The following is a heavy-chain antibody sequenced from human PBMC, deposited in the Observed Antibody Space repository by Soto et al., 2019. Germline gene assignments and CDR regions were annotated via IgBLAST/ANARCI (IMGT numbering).Heavy chain of an antibody. CDR3: ARVRYCSGGSCYPRFDP. CDR2: IYYSGST. CDR1: GGSISSGGYY. V-gene: IGHV4-31*03. Sequence: QVQLQESGPGLVKPSQTLSLTCTVSGGSISSGGYYWSWIRQHPGKGLEWIGYIYYSGSTYYNPXLKSRVTISVXXSXNXXSRKLSSVTAADTAVYECARVRYCSGGSCYPRFDPWGQGTLVTVSS. J-gene: IGHJ5*02. D-gene: IGHD2-15*01.